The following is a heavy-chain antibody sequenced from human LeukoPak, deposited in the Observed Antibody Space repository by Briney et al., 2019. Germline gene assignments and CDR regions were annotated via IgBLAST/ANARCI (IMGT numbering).Heavy chain of an antibody. D-gene: IGHD3-22*01. V-gene: IGHV4-59*08. CDR2: IYYSGST. J-gene: IGHJ3*02. Sequence: SETLSLTCTVSGGSISSYYWSWIRQPPGKGLEWIGYIYYSGSTNYNPSLKSRVTISVDTSKNQFSLKLSSVTAADTAVYYCARQAMIDDAFDIWGQGTMVTVSS. CDR3: ARQAMIDDAFDI. CDR1: GGSISSYY.